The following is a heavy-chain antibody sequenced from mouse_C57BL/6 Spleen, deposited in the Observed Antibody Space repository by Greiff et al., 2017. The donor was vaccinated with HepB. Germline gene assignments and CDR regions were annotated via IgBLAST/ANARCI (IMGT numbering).Heavy chain of an antibody. CDR2: IDPETGGT. CDR3: TRGDRLLPDAMDY. D-gene: IGHD2-3*01. CDR1: GYTFTDYE. Sequence: VQLQQSGAELVRPGASVTLSCKASGYTFTDYEMHWVKQTPVHGLEWIGAIDPETGGTAYNQKFKGKAILTADKSSSTAYMELRSLTSEDSAVYYCTRGDRLLPDAMDYWGQGTSVTVSS. J-gene: IGHJ4*01. V-gene: IGHV1-15*01.